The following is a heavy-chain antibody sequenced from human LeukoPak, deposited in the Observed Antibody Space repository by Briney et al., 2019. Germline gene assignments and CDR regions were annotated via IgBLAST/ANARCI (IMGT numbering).Heavy chain of an antibody. CDR2: ISSSGSTI. J-gene: IGHJ4*02. V-gene: IGHV3-48*03. Sequence: PGGSLRLSCAASGFTFSSYEMNWVRQAPGKGLEWVSYISSSGSTIYYADSVKGRFTILRDNAKNSLYLQMNSLTAEDTAVYYCARDHLYYDISGPRFDYWGQGTRVTVSS. D-gene: IGHD3-9*01. CDR1: GFTFSSYE. CDR3: ARDHLYYDISGPRFDY.